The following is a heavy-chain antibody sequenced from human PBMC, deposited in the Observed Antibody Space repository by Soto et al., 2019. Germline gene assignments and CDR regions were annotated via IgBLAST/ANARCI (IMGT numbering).Heavy chain of an antibody. CDR3: ARERRGGDSDGGADY. CDR1: GASLSSGDFY. CDR2: ISYNGNN. V-gene: IGHV4-30-4*01. Sequence: QVQLQESGPGLVKPSQTLSLTCNVSGASLSSGDFYWSWIRQPPGKGLEWIAFISYNGNNFYNPSLKRRVTIAIDTSNNQFSLKVRSVTAADTAVYYCARERRGGDSDGGADYCGQGTLVTVSS. D-gene: IGHD2-21*02. J-gene: IGHJ4*02.